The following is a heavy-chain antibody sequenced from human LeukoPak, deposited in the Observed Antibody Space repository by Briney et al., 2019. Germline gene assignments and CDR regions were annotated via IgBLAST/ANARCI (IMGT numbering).Heavy chain of an antibody. V-gene: IGHV3-53*01. CDR1: GFTVSSNY. CDR3: ARVPILPDIVATRGGY. CDR2: IYSGGST. Sequence: GGSLRLSCAASGFTVSSNYMSWVRHAPGRGLEWVSVIYSGGSTYYADSVKGRFTISRDNSKNTLYLQMNSLRAEDTAVYYCARVPILPDIVATRGGYRGQGTLVTVSS. D-gene: IGHD5-12*01. J-gene: IGHJ4*02.